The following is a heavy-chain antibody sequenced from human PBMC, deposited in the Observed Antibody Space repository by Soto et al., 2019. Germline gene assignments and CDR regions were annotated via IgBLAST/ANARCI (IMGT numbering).Heavy chain of an antibody. CDR2: ITSSGNSV. CDR1: GFTFSGYY. CDR3: ARESRWTADY. D-gene: IGHD2-15*01. J-gene: IGHJ4*02. Sequence: QVQLVESGGGLVKPGGSLRLSCAASGFTFSGYYMTWIRQAPGKGLEWVAYITSSGNSVYYGDSVKGRFTISRDNAKNSLYLQMNSLRDEDTAVYYCARESRWTADYWGQGTLVTVSS. V-gene: IGHV3-11*01.